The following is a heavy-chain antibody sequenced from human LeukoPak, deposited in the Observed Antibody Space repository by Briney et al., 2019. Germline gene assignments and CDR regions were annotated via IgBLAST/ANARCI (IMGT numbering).Heavy chain of an antibody. Sequence: SETLSLTCAVYGGSFSGYYWSWIRQPPGKGLEWIGEINHSGSTNYNPSLKSRVTISVDTSKNQFSLKLSSVTAADTAVYYCARENPDSSGFEGAFDIWGQGTMVTVST. CDR3: ARENPDSSGFEGAFDI. CDR2: INHSGST. CDR1: GGSFSGYY. J-gene: IGHJ3*02. D-gene: IGHD3-22*01. V-gene: IGHV4-34*01.